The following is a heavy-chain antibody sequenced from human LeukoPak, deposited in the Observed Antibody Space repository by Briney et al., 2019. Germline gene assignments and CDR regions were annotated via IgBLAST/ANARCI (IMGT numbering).Heavy chain of an antibody. Sequence: SETLSLTCTVSGGSISSSSYYWGWIRQPPGTGLEWIGSIYYSGSTYYNPSLKSRVTISVDTSKNQFSLKLSSVTAADTAVYYCARLGYYGSRCVIYHFDYWGQGTLVTVSS. D-gene: IGHD3-10*01. CDR2: IYYSGST. J-gene: IGHJ4*02. CDR1: GGSISSSSYY. CDR3: ARLGYYGSRCVIYHFDY. V-gene: IGHV4-39*01.